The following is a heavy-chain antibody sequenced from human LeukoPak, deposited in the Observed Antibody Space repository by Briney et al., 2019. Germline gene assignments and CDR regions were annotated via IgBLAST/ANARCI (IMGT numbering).Heavy chain of an antibody. Sequence: ASVKVSCEASGYTFTSYNMHWVRQAPGQGLEWMGKINPSGGSTTYAQKFQGRVTMTRDTSTSTVYMELSSLRSEDTDVYYCARQDYYDSSHYWGQGTLVTVSS. CDR2: INPSGGST. V-gene: IGHV1-46*03. CDR1: GYTFTSYN. J-gene: IGHJ4*02. CDR3: ARQDYYDSSHY. D-gene: IGHD3-22*01.